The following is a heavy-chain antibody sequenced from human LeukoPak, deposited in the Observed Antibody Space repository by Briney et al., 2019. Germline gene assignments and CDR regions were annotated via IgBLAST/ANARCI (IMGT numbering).Heavy chain of an antibody. V-gene: IGHV4-59*08. CDR1: GGSITSYY. J-gene: IGHJ4*02. D-gene: IGHD6-19*01. CDR2: IYYSGSA. Sequence: SETLSLTCTVSGGSITSYYWTWIRRPPGKGLEWIGYIYYSGSANYNPSLKGRATISVDTSKNLFSLKLTSVTAADTAVYYCATWAGTKYSSDWHPPLDYWGQGTLVTVSS. CDR3: ATWAGTKYSSDWHPPLDY.